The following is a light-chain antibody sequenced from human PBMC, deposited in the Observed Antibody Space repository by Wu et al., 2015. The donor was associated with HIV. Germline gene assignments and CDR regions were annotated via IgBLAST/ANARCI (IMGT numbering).Light chain of an antibody. J-gene: IGKJ1*01. V-gene: IGKV1-5*03. Sequence: DIQMTQTPSTLSASVGDRVTITCRASQSISNLLAWYQQKPGKAPKLLIQKASSLETGVPSRFSGSGSGTEFTLTIFSLQPDDFATYYCQQYNSYSTFGQGTKVEIK. CDR3: QQYNSYST. CDR1: QSISNL. CDR2: KAS.